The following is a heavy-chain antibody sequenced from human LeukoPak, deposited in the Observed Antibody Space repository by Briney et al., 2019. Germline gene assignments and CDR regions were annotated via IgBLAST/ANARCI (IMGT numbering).Heavy chain of an antibody. CDR2: IHISGNT. Sequence: SETLSLTCTVSGGSISSYYWSWIRQPAGKGLELIGRIHISGNTNYNPSLKSRVTMSVDTSKNQFPLRLSSVTAADTAIYYCARENGYTWFDPWGQGTLVTVSS. D-gene: IGHD5-12*01. J-gene: IGHJ5*02. CDR3: ARENGYTWFDP. CDR1: GGSISSYY. V-gene: IGHV4-4*07.